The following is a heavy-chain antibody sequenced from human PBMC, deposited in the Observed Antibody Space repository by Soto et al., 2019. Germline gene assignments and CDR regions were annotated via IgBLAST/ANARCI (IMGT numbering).Heavy chain of an antibody. CDR2: IAGSGGDI. CDR3: VRDRGGSYWLDP. J-gene: IGHJ5*02. D-gene: IGHD1-26*01. Sequence: GGSLRLSCAASAFTFSSYAMAWVRQAPGKGLEWVSSIAGSGGDISYADSVKGRFTFSRDNAANTVFLQMNNLRVEDTAVYYCVRDRGGSYWLDPWGQGTLVTVSS. CDR1: AFTFSSYA. V-gene: IGHV3-23*01.